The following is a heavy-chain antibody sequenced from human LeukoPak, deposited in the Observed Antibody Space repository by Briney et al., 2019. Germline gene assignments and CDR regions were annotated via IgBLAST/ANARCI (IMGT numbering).Heavy chain of an antibody. CDR2: IIPIFGTP. V-gene: IGHV1-69*06. J-gene: IGHJ6*04. CDR3: ATRSAGGYQLLSSYYYYGMDV. CDR1: GGTFSSYA. D-gene: IGHD2-2*01. Sequence: SVKVSCKASGGTFSSYAISWVRQAPGQGLEWMGGIIPIFGTPNYAQKFQGRVTITADKSTSTAYMELSSLRSEDTAVYYCATRSAGGYQLLSSYYYYGMDVWGKGTTVTVSS.